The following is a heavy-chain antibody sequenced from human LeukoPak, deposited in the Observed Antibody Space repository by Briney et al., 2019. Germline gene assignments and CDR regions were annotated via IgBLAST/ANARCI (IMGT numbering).Heavy chain of an antibody. J-gene: IGHJ4*02. D-gene: IGHD2-21*02. CDR2: INHSGST. CDR3: ARAGSGVVVTAIPPYFDY. CDR1: GGSFSGYY. V-gene: IGHV4-34*01. Sequence: SETLSLTCAVYGGSFSGYYWSWIRQPPGKGLEWIGEINHSGSTNYNPSLKSRVTISVDTSKNQFSLKLSSVTAADTAVYYCARAGSGVVVTAIPPYFDYWGQGTLVTVSS.